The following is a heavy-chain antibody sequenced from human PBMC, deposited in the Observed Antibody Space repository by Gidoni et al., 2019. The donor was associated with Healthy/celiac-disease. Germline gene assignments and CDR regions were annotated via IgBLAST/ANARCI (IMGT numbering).Heavy chain of an antibody. CDR1: GFASSSYS. J-gene: IGHJ4*02. CDR3: ATRYKVGAPQRNYFDY. V-gene: IGHV3-48*02. CDR2: ISSSSSTI. Sequence: EVQLVESGGGLVQPGWSLRLSCAASGFASSSYSMNWVRQAPGKGLEWVSYISSSSSTIYYADSVKGRFTISRDNAKNSLYLQMNSLRDEDTAVYYCATRYKVGAPQRNYFDYWGQGTLVTVSS. D-gene: IGHD1-26*01.